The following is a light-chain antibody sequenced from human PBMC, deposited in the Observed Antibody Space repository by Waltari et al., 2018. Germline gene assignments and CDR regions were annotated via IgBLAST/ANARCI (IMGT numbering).Light chain of an antibody. CDR3: MQGTHWPRT. J-gene: IGKJ1*01. CDR1: RSLVHSDGNTY. CDR2: QVS. V-gene: IGKV2-30*02. Sequence: VVMTQSPLSLPVTLGQPASISCWSRRSLVHSDGNTYLNWFHQRPGQSPRRLIYQVSNRDSGVPDRFSGSGSGTDFTLKISRVEAEDVGVYYCMQGTHWPRTFGQGTKVEIK.